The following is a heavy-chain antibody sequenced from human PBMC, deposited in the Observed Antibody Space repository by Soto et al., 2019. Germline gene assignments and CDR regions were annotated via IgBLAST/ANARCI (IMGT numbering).Heavy chain of an antibody. J-gene: IGHJ3*01. CDR2: TYYRSKWFH. Sequence: QGQLQQSGPGLVKPSQTLSLTCAISGDSVSSDITSWNWIRQSPSRGLEWLGRTYYRSKWFHDYAASVKSRITINPDTSKNQFSLELSSMTPEGMAVYYCERENALDVWCQGAVVTVSS. V-gene: IGHV6-1*01. CDR3: ERENALDV. CDR1: GDSVSSDITS.